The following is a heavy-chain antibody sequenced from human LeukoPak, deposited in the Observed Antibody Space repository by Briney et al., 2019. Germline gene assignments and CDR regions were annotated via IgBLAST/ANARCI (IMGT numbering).Heavy chain of an antibody. Sequence: GGSLRLSCAASGFTSSSYEMNWVRQAPGKGLEWVSYISSSGSTIYYADSVKGRFTISRDNAKNSLYLQMNSLRAEDTAVYYCARAQQWGGIAAAIDYWGQGTLVTVSS. J-gene: IGHJ4*02. CDR2: ISSSGSTI. CDR3: ARAQQWGGIAAAIDY. CDR1: GFTSSSYE. D-gene: IGHD6-13*01. V-gene: IGHV3-48*03.